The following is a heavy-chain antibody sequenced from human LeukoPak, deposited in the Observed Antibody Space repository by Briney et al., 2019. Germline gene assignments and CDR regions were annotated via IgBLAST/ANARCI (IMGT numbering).Heavy chain of an antibody. J-gene: IGHJ5*02. V-gene: IGHV1-2*02. CDR3: ARRRYVSSGFNWFDP. CDR1: GYTFTGYY. D-gene: IGHD3-16*02. CDR2: INPNSGGT. Sequence: GASVKVSCKASGYTFTGYYMHWVRQAPGQGLEWMGWINPNSGGTNYAQKFQGRVTMTRDTSISTAYMELSRLRSDDTAVYYCARRRYVSSGFNWFDPWGQGTLVTVSS.